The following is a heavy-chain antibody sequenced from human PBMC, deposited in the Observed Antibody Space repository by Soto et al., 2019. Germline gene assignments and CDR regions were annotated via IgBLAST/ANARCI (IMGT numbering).Heavy chain of an antibody. V-gene: IGHV3-23*01. J-gene: IGHJ6*03. D-gene: IGHD4-4*01. Sequence: GGSLRLSCAASGFTFSSYAMSWVRQAPGKGLEWVSAISGSGGSTYYADSAKGRFTISRDNSKNTLYLQMNSLRAEDTAVYYGAMTTWDYYYYMDVWGKGTTVTVSS. CDR1: GFTFSSYA. CDR2: ISGSGGST. CDR3: AMTTWDYYYYMDV.